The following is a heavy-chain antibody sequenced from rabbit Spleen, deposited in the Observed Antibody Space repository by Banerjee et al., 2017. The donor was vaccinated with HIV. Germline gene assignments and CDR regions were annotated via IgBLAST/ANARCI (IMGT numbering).Heavy chain of an antibody. CDR2: IDAGSSGFT. D-gene: IGHD8-1*01. V-gene: IGHV1S40*01. CDR3: ARDTASSFSSYGMDL. J-gene: IGHJ6*01. CDR1: GVSFSGDSY. Sequence: QSLEESGGDLVKPGASLTLTCIASGVSFSGDSYMCWVRQAPGKGLEWVVCIDAGSSGFTYFASWAKGRFTISKTSSTTVTLQMTSLTAADTATYFCARDTASSFSSYGMDLGGPGTLVTVS.